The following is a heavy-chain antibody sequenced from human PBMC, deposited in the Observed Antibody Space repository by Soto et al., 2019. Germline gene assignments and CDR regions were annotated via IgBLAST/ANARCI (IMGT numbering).Heavy chain of an antibody. Sequence: QVQLQESGPGLVKPSQTLSLTCTVSGGSISSGGYYWSWIRQHPGKGLEWIGYIYYSGSTYYNPSLKSRVTISVDTSKNQFSLKLSSVTAADTAVYYCARESLGFGELFPWSDYWGQGTLVTVSS. CDR1: GGSISSGGYY. J-gene: IGHJ4*02. CDR3: ARESLGFGELFPWSDY. V-gene: IGHV4-31*03. D-gene: IGHD3-10*01. CDR2: IYYSGST.